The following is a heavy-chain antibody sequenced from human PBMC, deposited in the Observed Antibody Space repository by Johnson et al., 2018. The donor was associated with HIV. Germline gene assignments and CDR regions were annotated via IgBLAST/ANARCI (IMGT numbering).Heavy chain of an antibody. J-gene: IGHJ3*01. D-gene: IGHD6-13*01. CDR3: ARDGESQQLPLGDALDV. Sequence: VQLVESGGGLVKPGGSLRLSCAASGFTFSNAWMSWVRQAPGKGLEWVSVLYSGGNTYYADSVRGRFTISRDTSKNTLYLQMSSLKVEDTALYYCARDGESQQLPLGDALDVWGRGTMVIVSS. CDR2: LYSGGNT. CDR1: GFTFSNAW. V-gene: IGHV3-66*01.